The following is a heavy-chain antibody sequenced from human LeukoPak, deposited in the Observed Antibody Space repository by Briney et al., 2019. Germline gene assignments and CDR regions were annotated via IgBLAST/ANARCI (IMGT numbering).Heavy chain of an antibody. CDR3: AKDPSLRSSDWYPGFDS. CDR2: ISESGGRT. Sequence: GGSLRLSCAASGFPFRSYAMSWVRQAPGKGLEWISVISESGGRTYYADSVKGRFTISTDNSKNTLYLQMNSLSAEDTAVYYCAKDPSLRSSDWYPGFDSWGQGTLVTVSS. J-gene: IGHJ4*02. CDR1: GFPFRSYA. V-gene: IGHV3-23*01. D-gene: IGHD6-19*01.